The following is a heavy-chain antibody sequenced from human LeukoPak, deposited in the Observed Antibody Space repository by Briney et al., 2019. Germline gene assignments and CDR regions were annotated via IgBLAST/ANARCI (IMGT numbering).Heavy chain of an antibody. V-gene: IGHV3-23*01. CDR2: ISGSGGST. J-gene: IGHJ4*02. Sequence: GGSLRLSCAASGFTFSSYAMSWVRQAPGKGLEWVSAISGSGGSTYYADSVKGRFTISRDNSKNTLYLQMNSLRAEDTAVYYCAKDLLEWLPRRAFFDYWGQGTLVTVSS. D-gene: IGHD3-3*01. CDR1: GFTFSSYA. CDR3: AKDLLEWLPRRAFFDY.